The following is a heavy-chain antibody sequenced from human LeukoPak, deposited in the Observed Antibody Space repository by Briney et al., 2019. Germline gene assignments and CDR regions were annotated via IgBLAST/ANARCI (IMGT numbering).Heavy chain of an antibody. Sequence: SETLSLTCTVSGGSISSSSYYWGWIRQPPGKGLEWIGSIYYSGSTYYNPSLKSRVTISVDTSKNQFSLKLSSVTAADTAVYYCAREYSDFWSGYSADVFDIWGQGTMVTVSS. CDR2: IYYSGST. CDR3: AREYSDFWSGYSADVFDI. J-gene: IGHJ3*02. V-gene: IGHV4-39*07. CDR1: GGSISSSSYY. D-gene: IGHD3-3*01.